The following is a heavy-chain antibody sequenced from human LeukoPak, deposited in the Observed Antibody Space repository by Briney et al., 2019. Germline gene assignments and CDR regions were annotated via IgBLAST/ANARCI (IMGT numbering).Heavy chain of an antibody. CDR1: GGSISGYY. CDR2: IYYSGST. Sequence: KPSETLSLTCTVSGGSISGYYWSWIRQPPGKGLEWIGYIYYSGSTNYSPSLKSRVTISVDTSKNQFSLRLSSVTAADTAVYYCARPQSVTGLGTGWFDPWGQGTLVTVSS. CDR3: ARPQSVTGLGTGWFDP. D-gene: IGHD6-19*01. V-gene: IGHV4-59*08. J-gene: IGHJ5*02.